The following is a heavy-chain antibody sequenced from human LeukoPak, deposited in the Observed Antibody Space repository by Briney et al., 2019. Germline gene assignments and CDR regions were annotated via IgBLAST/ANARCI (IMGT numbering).Heavy chain of an antibody. CDR3: AIYYYGSGSYRECDY. Sequence: SETLSLTCTVSGGSISSSSYYWGWIRQPPGKGLEWIGSIYYSGSTYYNPSLKSRVTISVDTSKNQFSLKLSSVTAADTAVYYCAIYYYGSGSYRECDYWGQGTLVTVSS. V-gene: IGHV4-39*01. D-gene: IGHD3-10*01. CDR2: IYYSGST. J-gene: IGHJ4*02. CDR1: GGSISSSSYY.